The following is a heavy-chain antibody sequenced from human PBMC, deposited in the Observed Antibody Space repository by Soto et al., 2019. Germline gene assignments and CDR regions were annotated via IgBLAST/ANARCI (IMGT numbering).Heavy chain of an antibody. J-gene: IGHJ4*02. CDR2: IIPILGIA. CDR1: GGTFSSYA. D-gene: IGHD2-2*02. Sequence: ASVKVSCKASGGTFSSYAISWVRQAPGQGLEWMGGIIPILGIANYAQKFQGRVTITADKSTSTAYMELSSLRSEDTAVYYWGSPATYCSSTSCYTGFDYWGQGTLVTVSS. CDR3: GSPATYCSSTSCYTGFDY. V-gene: IGHV1-69*10.